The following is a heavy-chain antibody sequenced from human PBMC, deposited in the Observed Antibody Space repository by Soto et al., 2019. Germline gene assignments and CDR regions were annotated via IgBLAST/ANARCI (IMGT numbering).Heavy chain of an antibody. CDR2: ITGSGSDT. J-gene: IGHJ4*02. CDR1: GVTFNNYA. V-gene: IGHV3-23*01. CDR3: AKLGSSAWSPHYYFDY. Sequence: PGGSLRLCCAASGVTFNNYAMGWVRQAPGKGLEWVSAITGSGSDTYYLDSVKGRFTISRDNSKNTLFLQVNSLRAEDTAIYYCAKLGSSAWSPHYYFDYWGQGTLVTVSS. D-gene: IGHD3-10*01.